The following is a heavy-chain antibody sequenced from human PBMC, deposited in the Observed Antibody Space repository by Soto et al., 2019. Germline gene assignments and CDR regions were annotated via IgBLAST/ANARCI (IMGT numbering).Heavy chain of an antibody. CDR2: IYYSGST. V-gene: IGHV4-31*03. Sequence: NPSETLSLTCTVSGGSISSGGYYWSWIRQHPGKGLEWIGYIYYSGSTYYNPSLKSRVTISVDTSKNQFSLKLSSVTAADTAVYYCARGRSSGWYLNWFDPWGQGTLVTVSS. J-gene: IGHJ5*02. CDR1: GGSISSGGYY. CDR3: ARGRSSGWYLNWFDP. D-gene: IGHD6-19*01.